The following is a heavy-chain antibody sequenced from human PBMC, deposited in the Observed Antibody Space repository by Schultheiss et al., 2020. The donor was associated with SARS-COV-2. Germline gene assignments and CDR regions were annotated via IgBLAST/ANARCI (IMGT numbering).Heavy chain of an antibody. CDR2: INSDGSST. CDR3: ARAGGVVTPVGDYYYYMDV. CDR1: GFTFSSYG. J-gene: IGHJ6*03. V-gene: IGHV3-74*01. D-gene: IGHD3-3*01. Sequence: GGSLRLSCAASGFTFSSYGMHWVRQAPGKGLVWVSRINSDGSSTSYADSVKGRFTISRDNAENTLYLQMNSLRAEDTAVYYCARAGGVVTPVGDYYYYMDVWGKGTTVTVSS.